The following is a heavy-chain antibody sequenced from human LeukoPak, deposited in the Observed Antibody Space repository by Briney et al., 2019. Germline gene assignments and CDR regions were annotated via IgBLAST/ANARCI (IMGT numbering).Heavy chain of an antibody. CDR3: ARVGYYGSGSYYRY. D-gene: IGHD3-10*01. V-gene: IGHV4-59*01. CDR1: GGSISSYY. J-gene: IGHJ4*02. CDR2: IYYSGST. Sequence: SETLSLTCTVSGGSISSYYWSWLRQPPGKGLEWIGYIYYSGSTNYNPSLKSRVTISVDTSKNQFSLKLSSVTAADTAVYHCARVGYYGSGSYYRYWGQGTLVTVSS.